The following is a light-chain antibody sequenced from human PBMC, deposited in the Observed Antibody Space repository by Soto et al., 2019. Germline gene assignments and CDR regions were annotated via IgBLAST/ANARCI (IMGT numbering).Light chain of an antibody. CDR1: SDSVSACHF. CDR3: VLYMRSGISV. V-gene: IGLV8-61*01. J-gene: IGLJ2*01. CDR2: NTN. Sequence: QTVVTQEPSFSVSPGGTDTLTCGLSSDSVSACHFPSWYQQTPGQAPRTLIYNTNTRSSGVPDRFSGSILGNRAALTITGAQADDESDYYCVLYMRSGISVFGGGTKLTVL.